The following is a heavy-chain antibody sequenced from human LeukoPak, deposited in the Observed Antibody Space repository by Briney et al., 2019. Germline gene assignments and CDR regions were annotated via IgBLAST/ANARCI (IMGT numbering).Heavy chain of an antibody. Sequence: PGGSLRLSCAASGFSFSSYAMSWVRQAPGKGMEWVSGISGSGGSTYYADSVKGRFTISRDNSKNTLNLQMNSLRAEDTAVYYCAKALTPYCSSTSCYVTDYWGQGTLVTVSS. J-gene: IGHJ4*02. CDR2: ISGSGGST. CDR1: GFSFSSYA. D-gene: IGHD2-2*01. V-gene: IGHV3-23*01. CDR3: AKALTPYCSSTSCYVTDY.